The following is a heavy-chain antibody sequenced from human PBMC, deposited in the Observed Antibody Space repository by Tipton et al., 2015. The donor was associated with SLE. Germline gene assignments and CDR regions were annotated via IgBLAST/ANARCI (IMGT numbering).Heavy chain of an antibody. Sequence: SLRLSCAASGFTFSSYAMSWVRQAPGKGLEWVSAISGSGGSTYYADSVKGRFTISRDNSKNTLYLQMNSLRAEDTAVYYCATDGSGEDYDSSGYSTFGYWGQGTLVTVSS. CDR3: ATDGSGEDYDSSGYSTFGY. CDR2: ISGSGGST. V-gene: IGHV3-23*01. CDR1: GFTFSSYA. D-gene: IGHD3-22*01. J-gene: IGHJ4*02.